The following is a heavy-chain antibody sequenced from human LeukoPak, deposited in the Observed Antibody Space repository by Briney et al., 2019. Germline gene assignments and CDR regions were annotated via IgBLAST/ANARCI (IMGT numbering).Heavy chain of an antibody. CDR1: GFSLSASGVA. Sequence: SGPTLVKPTQTLTLTCTVSGFSLSASGVAVGWIRQPPGKALEWLALVYWNDDNRYSPSLRSRLTITKDTSKNQVVLTMTNMDPVDTATYYCARWLLRGGIFDLWGQGTMVTVSS. CDR2: VYWNDDN. CDR3: ARWLLRGGIFDL. J-gene: IGHJ3*01. D-gene: IGHD3-22*01. V-gene: IGHV2-5*01.